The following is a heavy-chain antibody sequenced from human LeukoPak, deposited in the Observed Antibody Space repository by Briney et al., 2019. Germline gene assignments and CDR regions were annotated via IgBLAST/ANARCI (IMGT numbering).Heavy chain of an antibody. CDR1: GFTFSNAW. D-gene: IGHD3-22*01. CDR3: ATDFYDST. J-gene: IGHJ5*02. V-gene: IGHV3-15*07. Sequence: PGGSLRLSCATSGFTFSNAWMNWVRQAPGKGLEWVGRIRSNSDGGTIDYAAPVKGRFTLSRDDSKTTLYLQMNSLQTEDTAVYYCATDFYDSTWGQGTLVTVSS. CDR2: IRSNSDGGTI.